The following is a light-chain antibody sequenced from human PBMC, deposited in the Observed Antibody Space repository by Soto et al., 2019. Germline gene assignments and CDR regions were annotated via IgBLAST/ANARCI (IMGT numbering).Light chain of an antibody. CDR2: DAS. CDR1: ESVSTN. CDR3: QQYKNWPPT. V-gene: IGKV3-11*01. J-gene: IGKJ5*01. Sequence: ETVMTQSPSTLSLSPVERATLSCRASESVSTNLAWYQQKPGQAPRALIYDASKRATGVPARFSGSGSGTDFTLTISSLEPEDFASYHCQQYKNWPPTFGQGTRLEIK.